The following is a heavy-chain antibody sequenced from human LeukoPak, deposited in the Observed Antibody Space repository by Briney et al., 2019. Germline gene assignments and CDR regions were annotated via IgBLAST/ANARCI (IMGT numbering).Heavy chain of an antibody. Sequence: PGGSLRLSCAASGFTFSTYSMHWVRQAPGKGLEWVSSISSSSSYIYSADSVKGRFTISRDNAKDSLYLQMNSLRGDDTAVYYCARESFEYWGQGVLVTVSS. V-gene: IGHV3-21*01. CDR2: ISSSSSYI. CDR3: ARESFEY. CDR1: GFTFSTYS. J-gene: IGHJ4*02.